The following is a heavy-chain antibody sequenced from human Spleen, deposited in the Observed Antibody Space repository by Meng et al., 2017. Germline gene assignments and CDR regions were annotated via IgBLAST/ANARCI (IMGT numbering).Heavy chain of an antibody. CDR2: INHSGST. Sequence: QLQLQEAGAGLVKPSGTLSLTCAFSGGSISSGNWWSWVRQPPGRGLEWIGEINHSGSTNYNPSLESRATISVDTSKNNLSLKLSSVTAADSAVYYCARGPTTMAHDFDYWGQGTLVTVSS. V-gene: IGHV4-4*02. D-gene: IGHD4-11*01. CDR3: ARGPTTMAHDFDY. J-gene: IGHJ4*02. CDR1: GGSISSGNW.